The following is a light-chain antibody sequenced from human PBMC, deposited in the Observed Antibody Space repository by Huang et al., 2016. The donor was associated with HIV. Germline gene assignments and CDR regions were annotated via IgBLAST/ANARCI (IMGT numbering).Light chain of an antibody. CDR1: QSLLHSDGKNY. J-gene: IGKJ1*01. Sequence: DIVMTQTPLSLSVTPGQPASISCKSSQSLLHSDGKNYLYWYLQKPGQSTQRLIYEVSRRCCGVPDRFRGSGSGTDFTLEISRVEAEDVGVYYCMQGIHSWTFGQGTKVEIK. V-gene: IGKV2-29*02. CDR3: MQGIHSWT. CDR2: EVS.